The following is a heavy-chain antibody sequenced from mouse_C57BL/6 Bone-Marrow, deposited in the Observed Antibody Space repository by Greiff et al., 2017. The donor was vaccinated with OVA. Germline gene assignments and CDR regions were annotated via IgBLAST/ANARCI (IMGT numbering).Heavy chain of an antibody. J-gene: IGHJ2*01. V-gene: IGHV14-4*01. CDR3: TTIITTVVAHFDY. Sequence: VQLKESGAELVRPGASVKLSCTASGFNIKDDYMHWVKQRPEQGLEWIGWIDPENGDTEYASKFQGKATITADTSSNTTYLQLSSLTSEDTAVYYCTTIITTVVAHFDYWGQGTTLTVSS. CDR2: IDPENGDT. CDR1: GFNIKDDY. D-gene: IGHD1-1*01.